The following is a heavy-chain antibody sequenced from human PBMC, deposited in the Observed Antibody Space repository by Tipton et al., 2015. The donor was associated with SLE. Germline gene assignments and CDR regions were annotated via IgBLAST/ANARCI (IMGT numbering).Heavy chain of an antibody. CDR2: IRYDGSNK. CDR1: GFIFSSYG. Sequence: SLRLSCVVSGFIFSSYGMHWVRQAPGKGLEWVAFIRYDGSNKYYADSVKGRFTISRDNSKNTLYLQMNSLRAEDTAVYYCARDLWFGELSAYYFDYWGQGTLVTVSS. J-gene: IGHJ4*02. CDR3: ARDLWFGELSAYYFDY. V-gene: IGHV3-30*02. D-gene: IGHD3-10*01.